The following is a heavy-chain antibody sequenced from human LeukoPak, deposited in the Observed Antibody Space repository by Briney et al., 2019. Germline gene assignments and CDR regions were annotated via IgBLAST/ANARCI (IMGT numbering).Heavy chain of an antibody. CDR1: GFILSDYY. V-gene: IGHV3-11*04. Sequence: PGRSLRPSCEPSGFILSDYYVSWVRQAAGKVMGWVSYMSSTVNTIFHTNSMKGPFTTPTDKANNPLWRQVNSLRAEDTAVCYCARYPLYNPSFDACDIWGPGKMVTVSS. CDR2: MSSTVNTI. CDR3: ARYPLYNPSFDACDI. D-gene: IGHD1-14*01. J-gene: IGHJ3*02.